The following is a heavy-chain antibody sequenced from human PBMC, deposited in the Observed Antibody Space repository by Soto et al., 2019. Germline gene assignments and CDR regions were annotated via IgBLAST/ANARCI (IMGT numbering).Heavy chain of an antibody. CDR2: IIPIFGTA. V-gene: IGHV1-69*01. CDR3: ARGPYYDSSGYYYAEDYYYYGMDV. J-gene: IGHJ6*02. CDR1: GGTFSSYA. D-gene: IGHD3-22*01. Sequence: QVQLVQSGAEVKKPGSSVKVSCKASGGTFSSYAISWVRQAPGQGLEWMGGIIPIFGTANYAQKFRGRVTITADESTSTAYMELSSLRSEDTAVYYCARGPYYDSSGYYYAEDYYYYGMDVWGQGTTVTVSS.